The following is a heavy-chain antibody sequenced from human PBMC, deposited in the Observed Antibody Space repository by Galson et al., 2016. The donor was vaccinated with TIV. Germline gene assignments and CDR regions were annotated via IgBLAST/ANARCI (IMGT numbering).Heavy chain of an antibody. CDR1: NGSINGYY. D-gene: IGHD3-16*01. CDR2: MSYNGNA. Sequence: ETLSLTCTVSNGSINGYYWGWIRQPPGKGLEWIGYMSYNGNANYNPSLKSRVTISIDTSKNQFSLKMSSLTAADTAVYYCARVLWDSRFDYWGQGTLVTVSS. CDR3: ARVLWDSRFDY. J-gene: IGHJ4*02. V-gene: IGHV4-59*01.